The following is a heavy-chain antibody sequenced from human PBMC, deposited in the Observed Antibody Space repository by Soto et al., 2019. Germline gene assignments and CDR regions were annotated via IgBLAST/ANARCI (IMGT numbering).Heavy chain of an antibody. Sequence: QVQLVQSGAEVKKPGSSVKVSCKASGGAFSDYAFSWVRQAPGQGLEWLGGIMLIFRAPDYAQKFQGRVTITAHEFTRTAYMEMNSLRSEDTAVYYCASWLKGPDIGNYYYGMDVWGQGTTVTVS. CDR1: GGAFSDYA. J-gene: IGHJ6*02. D-gene: IGHD2-15*01. V-gene: IGHV1-69*12. CDR2: IMLIFRAP. CDR3: ASWLKGPDIGNYYYGMDV.